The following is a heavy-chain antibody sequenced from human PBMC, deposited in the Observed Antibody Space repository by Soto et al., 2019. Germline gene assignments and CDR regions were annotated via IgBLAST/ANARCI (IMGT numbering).Heavy chain of an antibody. V-gene: IGHV1-46*01. Sequence: ASVKVSCKASGYTFTSYYMHWARQAPGQGLEWMGIINPSGGSTSYAQKFQGRVTMTRDTSTSTVYMELSSLRAEDTAVYYCAKEAGPVRGVITHFDYWGQGTLVTVSS. CDR2: INPSGGST. CDR3: AKEAGPVRGVITHFDY. CDR1: GYTFTSYY. D-gene: IGHD3-10*01. J-gene: IGHJ4*02.